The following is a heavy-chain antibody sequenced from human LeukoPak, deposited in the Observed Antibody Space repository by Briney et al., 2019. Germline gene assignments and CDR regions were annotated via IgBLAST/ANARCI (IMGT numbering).Heavy chain of an antibody. D-gene: IGHD3-22*01. CDR1: GFTFSSYG. CDR2: IYSGGST. V-gene: IGHV3-53*01. CDR3: ARVGGYYYDSSGYYAFDY. Sequence: PGRSLRLSCAASGFTFSSYGMHWVRQAPGKGLEWVSVIYSGGSTYYADSVKGRFTISRDNSKNTLYLQMNSLRAEDTAVYYCARVGGYYYDSSGYYAFDYWGQGTLVTVSS. J-gene: IGHJ4*02.